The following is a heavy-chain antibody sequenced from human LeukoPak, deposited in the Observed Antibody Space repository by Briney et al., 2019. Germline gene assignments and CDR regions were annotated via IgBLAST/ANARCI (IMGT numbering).Heavy chain of an antibody. V-gene: IGHV4-59*11. Sequence: SETLSLTCTVSGGPFNLHYWSWIRQPPGKGLDWIGYIYYSGNTNYNPSLKSRVTISVDTSRNQFSLKLTSVTAADTAVYYCARGNTIPYYMDVWGKGTTVTVSS. CDR2: IYYSGNT. J-gene: IGHJ6*03. CDR1: GGPFNLHY. CDR3: ARGNTIPYYMDV. D-gene: IGHD2-2*01.